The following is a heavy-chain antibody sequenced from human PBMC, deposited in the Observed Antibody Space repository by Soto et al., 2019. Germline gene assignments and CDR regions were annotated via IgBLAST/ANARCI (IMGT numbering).Heavy chain of an antibody. D-gene: IGHD2-2*01. J-gene: IGHJ6*02. CDR1: GFTFSSYA. Sequence: PGGSLRLSCAASGFTFSSYAMHWVRQAPGEGLEWVAVISYDGSNKYYADSVKGRFTISRDNSKNTLYLQMNSLRAEDTAVYYCARDGYCSSTSCYSGYGMDVWGQGTTVTVSS. CDR2: ISYDGSNK. V-gene: IGHV3-30-3*01. CDR3: ARDGYCSSTSCYSGYGMDV.